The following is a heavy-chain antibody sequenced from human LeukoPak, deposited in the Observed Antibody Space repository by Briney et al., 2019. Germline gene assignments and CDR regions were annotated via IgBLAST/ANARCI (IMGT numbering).Heavy chain of an antibody. CDR2: INTDGTVT. D-gene: IGHD6-19*01. CDR3: ATKQWLAPPPDS. CDR1: GLTFSKYW. J-gene: IGHJ4*02. V-gene: IGHV3-74*01. Sequence: GGSLRLSCAASGLTFSKYWMLWVRQAPGKGLESVSRINTDGTVTTYADSVKGRFTFSRDNADNTMFLQMNSVRDEDTAVYYCATKQWLAPPPDSWGQGTPVTVSS.